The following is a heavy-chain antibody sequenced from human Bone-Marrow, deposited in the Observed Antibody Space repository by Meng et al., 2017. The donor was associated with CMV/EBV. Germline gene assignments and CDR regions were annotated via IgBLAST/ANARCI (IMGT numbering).Heavy chain of an antibody. CDR2: IRTKNEGGTK. Sequence: SVAAAGFTFPNDWMNWVRQAPGKGMEWVGRIRTKNEGGTKDYAATVKGRFTISRDDSINMLYLQMNSLKTEDTAVYYCTTLCCAFGDNWGQGTLVTVSS. D-gene: IGHD3-16*01. V-gene: IGHV3-15*07. CDR1: GFTFPNDW. J-gene: IGHJ4*02. CDR3: TTLCCAFGDN.